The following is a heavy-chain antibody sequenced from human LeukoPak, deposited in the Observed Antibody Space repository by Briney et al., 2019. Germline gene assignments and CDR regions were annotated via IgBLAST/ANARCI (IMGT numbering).Heavy chain of an antibody. V-gene: IGHV1-18*01. CDR3: ARSCPSSTSCYYYYGMDV. CDR2: INAYNGNT. J-gene: IGHJ6*02. D-gene: IGHD2-2*01. Sequence: ASVKVSCKASGYTFTSYGISWVRHAPGQGLGRMGWINAYNGNTNYAQKLQGRVTMTTDTPTSTAYMELRSLRSDDTAVYYCARSCPSSTSCYYYYGMDVWGQGTTVTVSS. CDR1: GYTFTSYG.